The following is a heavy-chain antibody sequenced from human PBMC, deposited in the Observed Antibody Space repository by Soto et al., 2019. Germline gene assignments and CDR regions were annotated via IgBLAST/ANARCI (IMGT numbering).Heavy chain of an antibody. Sequence: QVQLVQSGAEVKKPGSSVKVSCKASGGTFSSYAISWVRQAPGQGLEWMGGIIPIFGTANYAQKFQGRVTITADHSXSXPYLELSSLGSEATAVYYCPRSEDTALVGVYYGMDVWGQGTTVTVSS. CDR2: IIPIFGTA. CDR3: PRSEDTALVGVYYGMDV. D-gene: IGHD5-18*01. J-gene: IGHJ6*02. CDR1: GGTFSSYA. V-gene: IGHV1-69*12.